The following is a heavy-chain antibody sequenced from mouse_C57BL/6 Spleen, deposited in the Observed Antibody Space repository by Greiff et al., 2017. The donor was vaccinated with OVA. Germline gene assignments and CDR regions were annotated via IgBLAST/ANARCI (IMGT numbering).Heavy chain of an antibody. CDR3: ARDRITTVVEGFAY. V-gene: IGHV5-4*01. CDR1: GFTFSSYA. Sequence: EVKVVESGGGLVKPGGSLKLSCAASGFTFSSYAMSWVRQTPEKRLEWVATISDGGSYTYYPDNVKGRFTISRDNAKNNLYLQMSHLKSEDTAMYYCARDRITTVVEGFAYWGQGTLVTVSA. D-gene: IGHD1-1*01. J-gene: IGHJ3*01. CDR2: ISDGGSYT.